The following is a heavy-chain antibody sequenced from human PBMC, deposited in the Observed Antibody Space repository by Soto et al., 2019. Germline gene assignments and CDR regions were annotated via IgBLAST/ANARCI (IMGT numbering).Heavy chain of an antibody. Sequence: VHLLESGGALVQPGGSLRLSCAASGFTFSSYAMYWVRQAPGKGLEWVSTISNSGDTYYADSVEGRFTISRDNSKTTLYLQMNSLRAEDTAVYYCAKTKFRGVVVNVWGQGTTVTVSS. V-gene: IGHV3-23*01. CDR1: GFTFSSYA. D-gene: IGHD3-10*01. CDR3: AKTKFRGVVVNV. CDR2: ISNSGDT. J-gene: IGHJ6*02.